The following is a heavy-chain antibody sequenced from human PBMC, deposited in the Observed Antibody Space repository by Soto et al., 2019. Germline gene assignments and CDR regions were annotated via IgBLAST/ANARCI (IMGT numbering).Heavy chain of an antibody. CDR1: GGPISRGGYS. D-gene: IGHD2-2*01. CDR2: MYHSGST. V-gene: IGHV4-30-2*01. Sequence: PSETLSLTCAVSGGPISRGGYSWSWIRQPPGKGLEWIGYMYHSGSTYYNPSLKSRVTISIDRSKNQFSLKLSSVTAAATAMYYCARVPDYWGQGILVTVSS. CDR3: ARVPDY. J-gene: IGHJ4*02.